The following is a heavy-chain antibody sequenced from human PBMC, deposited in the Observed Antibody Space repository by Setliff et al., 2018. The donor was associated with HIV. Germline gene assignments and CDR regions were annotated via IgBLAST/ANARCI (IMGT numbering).Heavy chain of an antibody. CDR3: ASHQDYGDNYYFDF. V-gene: IGHV4-39*01. D-gene: IGHD4-17*01. CDR2: LQHGVPT. CDR1: GASITNDSFS. Sequence: SETLSLTCTVSGASITNDSFSWGWIRQSPGKGLGWIAHLQHGVPTYYNPSLKSRVTLSVYTSKNQFSLRLSSMTTTDAALYYCASHQDYGDNYYFDFWGQGTLVTVSS. J-gene: IGHJ4*02.